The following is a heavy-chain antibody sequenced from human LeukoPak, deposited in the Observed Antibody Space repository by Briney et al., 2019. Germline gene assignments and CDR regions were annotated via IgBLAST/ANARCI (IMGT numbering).Heavy chain of an antibody. CDR1: GFTFSSYS. Sequence: PGGSLRLSCAASGFTFSSYSMNWVRQAPGKGLESVSYIGSSSSSIYYADSVKGRFTISRDNAKNSLYLQMNSLRAEDTAVYYCARERDHDEVYSSSWSDEDWFDPWGRGTLVTVSS. J-gene: IGHJ5*02. D-gene: IGHD6-13*01. CDR3: ARERDHDEVYSSSWSDEDWFDP. V-gene: IGHV3-48*04. CDR2: IGSSSSSI.